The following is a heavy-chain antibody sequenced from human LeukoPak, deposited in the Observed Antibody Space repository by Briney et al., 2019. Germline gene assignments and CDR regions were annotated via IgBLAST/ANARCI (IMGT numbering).Heavy chain of an antibody. D-gene: IGHD2-2*01. J-gene: IGHJ3*01. Sequence: ASVKVSCKASGGTFSSYAISWVRQAPGQGLEWMGWINPNSGGTNYAQKFQGRVTMTRDTSISTAYMELSRLRSDDTAVYYCARAPRRSTSLSAYWGQGTMVTVST. CDR2: INPNSGGT. CDR3: ARAPRRSTSLSAY. V-gene: IGHV1-2*02. CDR1: GGTFSSYA.